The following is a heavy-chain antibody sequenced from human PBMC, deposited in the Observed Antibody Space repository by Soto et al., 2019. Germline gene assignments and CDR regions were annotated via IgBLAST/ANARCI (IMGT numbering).Heavy chain of an antibody. CDR3: ATISDRGIAAALVS. CDR2: IKSKSDGGTT. CDR1: GFSFSSAW. J-gene: IGHJ4*02. V-gene: IGHV3-15*01. D-gene: IGHD6-13*01. Sequence: PGGSLRLSCAASGFSFSSAWMSWVRQTPEKGLEWVGRIKSKSDGGTTDYAAPVKGRFTISRDNSKNTLYLHLNNLRVEDTAIYYCATISDRGIAAALVSWGQGTLVTVSS.